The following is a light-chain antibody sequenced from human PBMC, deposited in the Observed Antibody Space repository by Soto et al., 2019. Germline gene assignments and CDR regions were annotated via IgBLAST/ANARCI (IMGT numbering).Light chain of an antibody. CDR1: QSISSY. J-gene: IGKJ5*01. CDR3: QQYNRYPIT. V-gene: IGKV1-39*02. Sequence: DIQLTQSPSFLSASVGDRVTITCRASQSISSYLNWYQQKPGKAPKLLIYAASSLQRGVPSRVSGSGSGTDFTLTISSLQPDDFASYYCQQYNRYPITFGQGTRLEIK. CDR2: AAS.